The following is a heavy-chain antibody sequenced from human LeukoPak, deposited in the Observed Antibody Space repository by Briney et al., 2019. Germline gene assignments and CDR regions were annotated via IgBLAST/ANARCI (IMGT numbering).Heavy chain of an antibody. V-gene: IGHV3-30*02. J-gene: IGHJ4*02. D-gene: IGHD3-3*01. CDR1: GFTLSSYG. CDR2: IRYDGSNK. CDR3: AKDVAFDVWDY. Sequence: GRSLRLSCAASGFTLSSYGMHWVRQAPGRGLEWVSFIRYDGSNKYYADSANGRSTISRDNSKNTLYLQMNSLRAEDTAVYYCAKDVAFDVWDYWGQGTLVTVSS.